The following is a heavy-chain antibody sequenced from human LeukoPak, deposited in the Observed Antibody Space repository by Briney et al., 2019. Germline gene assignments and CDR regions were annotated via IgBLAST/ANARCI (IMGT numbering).Heavy chain of an antibody. CDR3: ARDRVPAMVRGVTGWFDP. D-gene: IGHD3-10*01. CDR2: IYHSGST. V-gene: IGHV4-30-2*01. J-gene: IGHJ5*02. CDR1: GGSISSGGYY. Sequence: PSETLSLTCTVSGGSISSGGYYWSWIRQPPGKGLEWIGYIYHSGSTYYNPSLKSRVTISVDRSKNQFSLKLSSVTAADTAVYYCARDRVPAMVRGVTGWFDPWGQGTLVTVSS.